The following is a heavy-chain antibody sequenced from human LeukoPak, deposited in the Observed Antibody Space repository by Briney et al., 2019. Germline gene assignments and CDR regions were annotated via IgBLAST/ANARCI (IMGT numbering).Heavy chain of an antibody. D-gene: IGHD1-26*01. CDR2: IHSSGSTI. CDR1: GSPTISYE. CDR3: VRDKSGCCFDY. V-gene: IGHV3-48*03. J-gene: IGHJ4*02. Sequence: GGPLGPSCPALGSPTISYEMTWSRQPPGRGREWISYIHSSGSTIYYADSVKGRFTISRDNAKNSLYLQMNSLRAEDTAVYYCVRDKSGCCFDYWGQGTLVTVSS.